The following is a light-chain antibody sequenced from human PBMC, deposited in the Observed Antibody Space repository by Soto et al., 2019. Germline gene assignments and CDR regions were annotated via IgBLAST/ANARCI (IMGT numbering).Light chain of an antibody. CDR1: QGISSY. V-gene: IGKV1-9*01. CDR3: QQHIT. Sequence: DIQLTQSPSFLSASVGDRVTITCRASQGISSYLAWYQQKPGKAPKLLIYAASTLQSGVPSRFSGSGSGTEFTLTISSLQPEDFATYYCQQHITFGQGTRLEIK. CDR2: AAS. J-gene: IGKJ5*01.